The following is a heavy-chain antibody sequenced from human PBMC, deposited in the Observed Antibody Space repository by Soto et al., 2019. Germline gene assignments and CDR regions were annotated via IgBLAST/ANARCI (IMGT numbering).Heavy chain of an antibody. V-gene: IGHV4-59*08. Sequence: QVQLQESGPGLVKPSETLSLTCSVSGGSITSHYCSWFRQPPGKGLEWIGYIHHSGSTSYNPSLKSRVAMSVDTSKTQVSLKASSVTAADTALYYCARQGFGQLHGLVDVWGPGTKVTVSS. J-gene: IGHJ6*02. CDR3: ARQGFGQLHGLVDV. CDR2: IHHSGST. CDR1: GGSITSHY. D-gene: IGHD3-10*01.